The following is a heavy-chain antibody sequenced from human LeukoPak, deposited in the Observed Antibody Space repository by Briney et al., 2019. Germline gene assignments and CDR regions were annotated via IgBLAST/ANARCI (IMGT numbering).Heavy chain of an antibody. CDR1: GYSFTSYW. CDR3: ARRPYCSGGSCYSAAFDY. V-gene: IGHV5-51*01. J-gene: IGHJ4*02. CDR2: IY. D-gene: IGHD2-15*01. Sequence: GESLKISCKGSGYSFTSYWIGWVRQMPGKGLEWMGIIYSPSFQGQVTISADKSISTAYLQWSSLKASDTAMYYCARRPYCSGGSCYSAAFDYWGQGTLVTVSS.